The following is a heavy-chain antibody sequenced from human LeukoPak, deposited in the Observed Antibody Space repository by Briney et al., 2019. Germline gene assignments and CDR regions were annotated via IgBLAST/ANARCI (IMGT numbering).Heavy chain of an antibody. CDR3: ASGSSGWYLYDFDY. J-gene: IGHJ4*02. CDR2: IYYSGST. Sequence: PSETLSLTCTVSGGSISSSSYYWGWIRQPPGKGLEWIGSIYYSGSTYYNPSLKSRVTISVDTSKNQFSLKLSSVTAADTAVYYCASGSSGWYLYDFDYWGQGTLVTVSS. D-gene: IGHD6-19*01. CDR1: GGSISSSSYY. V-gene: IGHV4-39*01.